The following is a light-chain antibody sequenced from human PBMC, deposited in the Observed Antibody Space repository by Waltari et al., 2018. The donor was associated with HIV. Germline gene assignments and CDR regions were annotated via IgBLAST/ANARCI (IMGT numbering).Light chain of an antibody. J-gene: IGLJ1*01. CDR2: ENT. CDR3: CSYASSTTFEV. Sequence: QSALTQPASVSGSPGKSITISCTGTSSEIGTYNVISWFQHHPGKAPKLMIYENTKRPPGGCNRFSGSKSGNTSSLTISGLQSEDEADYYCCSYASSTTFEVFGTGATVTVL. V-gene: IGLV2-23*02. CDR1: SSEIGTYNV.